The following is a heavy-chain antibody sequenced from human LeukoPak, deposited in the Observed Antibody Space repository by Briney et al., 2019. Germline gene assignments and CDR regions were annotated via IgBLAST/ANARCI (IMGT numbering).Heavy chain of an antibody. CDR3: AREASVVVVPAARASYGMDV. CDR2: ISSSSSYI. J-gene: IGHJ6*02. V-gene: IGHV3-21*01. D-gene: IGHD2-2*01. CDR1: GFTFSSYS. Sequence: PGGSLRLSCAASGFTFSSYSMNWVRQAPGKGLEWVSSISSSSSYIYYADSVKGRFTISRDNAKNSLYLQMNSLRAEDTAVYYCAREASVVVVPAARASYGMDVWGQGTTVTVSS.